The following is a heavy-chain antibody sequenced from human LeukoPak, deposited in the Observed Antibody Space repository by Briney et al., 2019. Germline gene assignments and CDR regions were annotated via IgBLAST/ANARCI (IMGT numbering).Heavy chain of an antibody. V-gene: IGHV3-7*01. CDR1: GFSFRYYW. Sequence: GGSLRLSCAASGFSFRYYWMTWVRRAPGKGLEWVATISQDGSETYYVDSAKGRFTISRHNAKKSLYLQMNRLRADDTAAYYCARYFSYDISARYFRFDAWGPG. CDR3: ARYFSYDISARYFRFDA. CDR2: ISQDGSET. D-gene: IGHD3-22*01. J-gene: IGHJ4*02.